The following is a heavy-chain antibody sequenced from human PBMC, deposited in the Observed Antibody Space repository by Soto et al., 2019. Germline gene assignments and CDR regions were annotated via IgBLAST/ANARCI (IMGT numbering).Heavy chain of an antibody. CDR1: GYTFTSYA. CDR3: ARHGSAWDY. CDR2: INAGNGNT. Sequence: QVQLVQSGAEEKKPGASVKVSGKASGYTFTSYAMNWVRQAPGQRLEWMGWINAGNGNTKYSQKFQGRVTITRDASASTAYMELSSLRSEDTAVYYCARHGSAWDYWGQGTLVTVSS. J-gene: IGHJ4*02. V-gene: IGHV1-3*05. D-gene: IGHD6-19*01.